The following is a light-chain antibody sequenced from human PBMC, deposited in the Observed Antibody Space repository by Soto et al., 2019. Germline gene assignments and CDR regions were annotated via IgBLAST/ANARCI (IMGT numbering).Light chain of an antibody. CDR2: SNN. V-gene: IGLV1-44*01. J-gene: IGLJ2*01. Sequence: QSVLTQPPSASGTPGQRVTISCSGSSSNIGSNTVNWYQQLPGTAPKLLNYSNNQRPSGVPDRFSGYKSGTSASLAISGLQSEDEADYYCAAWDDSLNGVVFGGGTKLTVL. CDR1: SSNIGSNT. CDR3: AAWDDSLNGVV.